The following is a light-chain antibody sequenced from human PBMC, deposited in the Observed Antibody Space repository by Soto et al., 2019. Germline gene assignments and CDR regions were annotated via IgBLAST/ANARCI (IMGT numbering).Light chain of an antibody. V-gene: IGKV4-1*01. J-gene: IGKJ2*01. Sequence: DIVMTQSPDSLAVSLGERATINCKSSQSVLYSSNNKNYLAWYQQKPGQPPQLLIYWASTRESGVPDRFSGSGSATDFTLTISSLQAEDVAVYYCQQYYSTPPLFGQGTKLEIK. CDR3: QQYYSTPPL. CDR2: WAS. CDR1: QSVLYSSNNKNY.